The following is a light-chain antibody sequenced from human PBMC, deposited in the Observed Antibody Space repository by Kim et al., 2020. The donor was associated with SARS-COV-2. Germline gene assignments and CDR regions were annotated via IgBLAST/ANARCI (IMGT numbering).Light chain of an antibody. Sequence: SGSPGQTATITCSGDNLGDKYACWYQQRPGQSPVLVIYESTDRPAGIPERFSGSMSGNTATLTISGTQAMDEADYYCQAWDSRTVVFGGGTKLTVL. V-gene: IGLV3-1*01. J-gene: IGLJ2*01. CDR2: EST. CDR1: NLGDKY. CDR3: QAWDSRTVV.